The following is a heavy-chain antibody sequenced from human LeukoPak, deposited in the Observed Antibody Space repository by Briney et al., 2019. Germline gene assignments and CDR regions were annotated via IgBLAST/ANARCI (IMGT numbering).Heavy chain of an antibody. CDR1: GGSISSTNW. CDR2: ISLRGLT. V-gene: IGHV4-4*02. Sequence: SETLSLTCGVSGGSISSTNWWSWVRQPPGQGLEWIGEISLRGLTNYNPSLKSRVTISVDTSKNQFSLNLSSVTAADTAVYYCARRGGLNRGYWYFDLWGRGTLVTVSS. D-gene: IGHD3-16*01. CDR3: ARRGGLNRGYWYFDL. J-gene: IGHJ2*01.